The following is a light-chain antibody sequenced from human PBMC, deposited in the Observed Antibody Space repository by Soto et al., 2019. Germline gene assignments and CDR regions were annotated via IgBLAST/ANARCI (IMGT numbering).Light chain of an antibody. CDR2: EVS. CDR3: SSYTTRATLV. CDR1: SSDVGVYDF. V-gene: IGLV2-14*01. Sequence: QAALTQPASVSGSPGQSITISCTGTSSDVGVYDFVSWYQQHPGKGPKLLIYEVSSRPSGVSNRFSGSKSGTTASLTISWHQSEDEDDYYCSSYTTRATLVFGGGTQLTVL. J-gene: IGLJ3*02.